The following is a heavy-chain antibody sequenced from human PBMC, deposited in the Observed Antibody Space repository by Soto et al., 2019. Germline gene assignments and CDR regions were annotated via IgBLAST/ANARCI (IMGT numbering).Heavy chain of an antibody. CDR2: FNPNSGDT. CDR3: AREASAVISLDY. V-gene: IGHV1-2*02. CDR1: GYTFTAYS. Sequence: ASVKVSCKASGYTFTAYSMHWVRQAPGRGLEWVGWFNPNSGDTVYAQKFQGRVTLTRDTSIGTAYMELYSLTSDDTAVYYCAREASAVISLDYWGQGTLVTVSS. D-gene: IGHD6-19*01. J-gene: IGHJ4*02.